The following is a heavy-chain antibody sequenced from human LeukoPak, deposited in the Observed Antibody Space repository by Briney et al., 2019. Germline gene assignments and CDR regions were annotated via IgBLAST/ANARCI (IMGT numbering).Heavy chain of an antibody. CDR1: LYTFTSYD. J-gene: IGHJ4*02. Sequence: ASVNVSYKASLYTFTSYDVSRLRQPPGHRLEWMGWISAYNGKTNYAQKLQARVTMTTDTSTSTGSMELRSLRPHETIMLQDMRGGVSHGWYASYYDYWGQGTLVTVSS. D-gene: IGHD6-19*01. CDR3: MRGGVSHGWYASYYDY. CDR2: ISAYNGKT. V-gene: IGHV1-18*01.